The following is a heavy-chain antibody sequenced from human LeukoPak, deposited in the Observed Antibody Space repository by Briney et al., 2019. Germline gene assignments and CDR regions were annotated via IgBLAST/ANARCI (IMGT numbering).Heavy chain of an antibody. D-gene: IGHD5-18*01. J-gene: IGHJ4*01. CDR3: ARERSLNTASLGY. CDR1: GFRFSSYG. CDR2: IWSDGNNK. Sequence: TGTSLRLSCATSGFRFSSYGMHWIRQAPAKGLEWVAVIWSDGNNKHYADSVKGRFTISRDNSNNTLYLQMYSLRAEDTALYYCARERSLNTASLGYWGHGTLVTVSS. V-gene: IGHV3-33*01.